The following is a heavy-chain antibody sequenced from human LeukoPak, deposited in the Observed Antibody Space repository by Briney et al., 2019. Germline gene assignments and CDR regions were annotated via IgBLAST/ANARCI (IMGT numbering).Heavy chain of an antibody. CDR1: GFAFNSQT. CDR2: IKEDEIEI. D-gene: IGHD6-19*01. J-gene: IGHJ4*02. CDR3: ARRGAVAGDLDY. Sequence: GGSLRLSCAASGFAFNSQTMSWVRQAPGKGLEWVASIKEDEIEIHYVDSVKGRFTISRDNAKDSLYLQMNSLRVEDTAVYYCARRGAVAGDLDYWGQGTLVTVSS. V-gene: IGHV3-7*01.